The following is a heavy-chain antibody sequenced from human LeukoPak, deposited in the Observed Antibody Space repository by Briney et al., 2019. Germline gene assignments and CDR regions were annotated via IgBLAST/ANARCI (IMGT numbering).Heavy chain of an antibody. J-gene: IGHJ5*02. D-gene: IGHD1/OR15-1a*01. CDR2: INHDGST. CDR1: GGSISSSNW. Sequence: SETLSLTCAVSGGSISSSNWWSWVRQPPGKGLEWIGEINHDGSTNYNPSLKSRVTISVDTSKKKFSLKLSSVTAADTAVYYCARAPQQRWFDPWGQGTLVTVSS. CDR3: ARAPQQRWFDP. V-gene: IGHV4-4*02.